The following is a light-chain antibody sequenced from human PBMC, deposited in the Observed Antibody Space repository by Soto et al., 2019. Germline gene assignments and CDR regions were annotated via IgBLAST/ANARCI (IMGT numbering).Light chain of an antibody. Sequence: QSALTQPASVSGSPGQSITISCTGTSSDVGRYNYVSWYQQHPGKAPKLMIYDVSNRPSGVSNRFSGSKSGNTASLTISGLQDEDEADYYCSSYTSSSTAVFGGGTKVTVL. CDR3: SSYTSSSTAV. J-gene: IGLJ3*02. V-gene: IGLV2-14*03. CDR1: SSDVGRYNY. CDR2: DVS.